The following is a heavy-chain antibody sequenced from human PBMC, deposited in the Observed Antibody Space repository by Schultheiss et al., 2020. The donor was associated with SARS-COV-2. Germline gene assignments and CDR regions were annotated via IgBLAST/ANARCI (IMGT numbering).Heavy chain of an antibody. CDR2: ICDSGGST. J-gene: IGHJ6*02. V-gene: IGHV3-23*01. CDR3: AVRTTTEWRRTQARPCV. Sequence: GGSLRLSCTVSGFTFSSYGMHWVRQAPGKGLEWVSAICDSGGSTYYADSVKGRFTISRDNSKNTLYLQMNSLRAEDTAVYYCAVRTTTEWRRTQARPCVWGQGTTVTVSS. D-gene: IGHD5-12*01. CDR1: GFTFSSYG.